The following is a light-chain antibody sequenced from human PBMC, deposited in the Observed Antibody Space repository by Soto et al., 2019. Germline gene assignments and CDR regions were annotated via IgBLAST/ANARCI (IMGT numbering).Light chain of an antibody. CDR3: LSYGGSNNYV. CDR1: SSNIGGNS. V-gene: IGLV1-51*01. J-gene: IGLJ1*01. Sequence: QSVMTQPPSVSAAPGQKVTISCSGSSSNIGGNSVSWYQQLPGTAPKLLIYDDNKRPSGIPDRFSGSKSGTSATLGITGFQTGDEADYYCLSYGGSNNYVFGTGTKLTVL. CDR2: DDN.